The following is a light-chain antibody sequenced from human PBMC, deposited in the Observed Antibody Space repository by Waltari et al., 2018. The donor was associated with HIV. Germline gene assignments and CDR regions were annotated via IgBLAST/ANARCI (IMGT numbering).Light chain of an antibody. CDR1: SSDVGGYNY. V-gene: IGLV2-11*01. J-gene: IGLJ1*01. CDR2: DVN. CDR3: CSYGGSFFYV. Sequence: QSALTQPRSVSGSPGQSVTISCTGTSSDVGGYNYVSWYQQHPGKAPKLMIYDVNKRPSGVPDRFSGSESGNTASLTISGLQAEDEADYYCCSYGGSFFYVFGTGTKVTVL.